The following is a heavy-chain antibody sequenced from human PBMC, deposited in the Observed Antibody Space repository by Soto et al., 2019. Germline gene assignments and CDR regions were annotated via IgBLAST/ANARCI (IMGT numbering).Heavy chain of an antibody. CDR1: GYRFTSYG. CDR2: INAYNGNT. D-gene: IGHD4-17*01. V-gene: IGHV1-18*01. Sequence: RASVKVSCKASGYRFTSYGIGWVRQAPGQGLEWMGWINAYNGNTNYAQNLQGRVTLTTDTSTSTAYMELRSLRSEDTAVYYCATLPITVTNVDSDWFFNWGRGTLVTVSS. CDR3: ATLPITVTNVDSDWFFN. J-gene: IGHJ4*02.